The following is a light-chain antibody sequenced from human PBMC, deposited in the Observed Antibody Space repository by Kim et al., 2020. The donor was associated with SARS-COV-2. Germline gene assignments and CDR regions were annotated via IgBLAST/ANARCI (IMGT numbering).Light chain of an antibody. J-gene: IGKJ5*01. CDR1: HGIRKY. CDR2: DAS. Sequence: DIQMTQSPSSLSASVGDRVTITCRASHGIRKYLAWLQQKPGKAPTSLIYDASNLQAGVPSRFSGSGSGTDFTLTISSLQPEDFATYYCQQYDGYSISFGQGTRLEIK. CDR3: QQYDGYSIS. V-gene: IGKV1-16*01.